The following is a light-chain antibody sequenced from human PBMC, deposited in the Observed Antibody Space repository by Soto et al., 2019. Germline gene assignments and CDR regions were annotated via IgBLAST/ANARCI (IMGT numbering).Light chain of an antibody. J-gene: IGKJ4*01. V-gene: IGKV3-11*01. Sequence: EIVLTQSPATLSLSPGERATLSCRASQSVGSYLAWYQQKPGQAPRLLIYDTSNRATGIPARFSGSGSGTDFTLTISSLEPEDFAVYYCQQRSNRLTFXGGTKADIK. CDR2: DTS. CDR3: QQRSNRLT. CDR1: QSVGSY.